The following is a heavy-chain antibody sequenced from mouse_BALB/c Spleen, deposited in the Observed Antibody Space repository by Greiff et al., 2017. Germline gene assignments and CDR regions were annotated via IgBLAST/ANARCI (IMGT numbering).Heavy chain of an antibody. D-gene: IGHD1-2*01. CDR2: ISTYYGAT. J-gene: IGHJ4*01. Sequence: VQLQQSGAELVRPGVSVKISCKGSGYTFTDYAMHWVKQSHAKSLEWIGVISTYYGATSYNQNFKDKASLTVDKSSSTAYMELHSLTSEDSAVYYCARKGTATGAMDYWGQGTSVTVSS. CDR3: ARKGTATGAMDY. V-gene: IGHV1-67*01. CDR1: GYTFTDYA.